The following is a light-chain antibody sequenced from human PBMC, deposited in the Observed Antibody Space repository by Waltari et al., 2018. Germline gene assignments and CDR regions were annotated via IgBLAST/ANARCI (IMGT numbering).Light chain of an antibody. Sequence: IQLTQSPSFLSASVGDRVTITCRASQGISSYLAWYQQKPGKAPKLLIKAASTLQSGVPSRFIGSGSGTEFTLTINSLQPEDFATYYCQQLNSYPVTFGQGTRLEIK. CDR2: AAS. J-gene: IGKJ5*01. V-gene: IGKV1-9*01. CDR3: QQLNSYPVT. CDR1: QGISSY.